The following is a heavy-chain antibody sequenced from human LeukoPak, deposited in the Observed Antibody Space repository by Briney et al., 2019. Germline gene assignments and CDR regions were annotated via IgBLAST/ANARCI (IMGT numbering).Heavy chain of an antibody. CDR3: ARPKYSSSWQIFDY. CDR2: ISSSGNTI. Sequence: GGSLRLSCAASGFTFSDYYMSWIRQAPGKGLEWVSYISSSGNTIYYADSVKGRFTISRDNAKNSLYLQMNSLRAEDTAVYYCARPKYSSSWQIFDYWGQGTRVTVSS. D-gene: IGHD6-13*01. V-gene: IGHV3-11*01. CDR1: GFTFSDYY. J-gene: IGHJ4*02.